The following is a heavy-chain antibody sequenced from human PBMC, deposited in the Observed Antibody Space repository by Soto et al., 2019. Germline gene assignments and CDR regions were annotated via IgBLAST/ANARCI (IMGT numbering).Heavy chain of an antibody. V-gene: IGHV1-69*01. CDR1: GGPFGSSA. CDR3: ARLRRDGGDAIEP. Sequence: QVQLVQSGADVKKPGSSVKVSCKTSGGPFGSSAISWVRQAPAQGLEWMGAISPVFDKANYAQNFQRRLTITADEPTGTVFMQPSSRRNEDTAVYVCARLRRDGGDAIEPWGLATYVTVSS. CDR2: ISPVFDKA. D-gene: IGHD2-21*01. J-gene: IGHJ3*01.